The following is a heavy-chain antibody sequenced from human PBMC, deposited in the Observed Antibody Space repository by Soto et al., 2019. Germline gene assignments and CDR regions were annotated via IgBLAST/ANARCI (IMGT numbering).Heavy chain of an antibody. CDR2: INHSGST. CDR3: ARFPPNPRTPYIWGSYRYTGSFDY. J-gene: IGHJ4*02. D-gene: IGHD3-16*02. V-gene: IGHV4-34*01. Sequence: SETLSLTCAVYGGSFSGYYWSWIRQPPGKGLEWIGEINHSGSTNYNPSLKSRVTISVDTSKNQFSLKLSSVTAADTAVYYCARFPPNPRTPYIWGSYRYTGSFDYWGQGTLVTVSS. CDR1: GGSFSGYY.